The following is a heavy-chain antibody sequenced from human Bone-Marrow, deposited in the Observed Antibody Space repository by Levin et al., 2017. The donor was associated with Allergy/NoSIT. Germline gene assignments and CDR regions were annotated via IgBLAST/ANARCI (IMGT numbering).Heavy chain of an antibody. D-gene: IGHD3-10*01. CDR2: ISYDGSNK. J-gene: IGHJ4*02. CDR3: AKTPLITMVRGVMDDFDY. V-gene: IGHV3-30*18. Sequence: LSLTCAASGFTFSSSGMHWVRQAPGKGLEWVAVISYDGSNKYYADSVKGRFTISRDNSKNTLYLQMNSLRAEDTAVYYCAKTPLITMVRGVMDDFDYWGQGTLVTVSS. CDR1: GFTFSSSG.